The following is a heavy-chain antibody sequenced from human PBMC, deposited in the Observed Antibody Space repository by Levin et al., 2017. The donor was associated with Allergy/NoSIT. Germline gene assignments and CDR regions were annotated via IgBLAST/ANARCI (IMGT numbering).Heavy chain of an antibody. J-gene: IGHJ4*02. V-gene: IGHV3-48*02. CDR3: ARGSAGRVYSSGWYN. Sequence: PGGSLRLSCAASGFTFSSYSMNWVRQAPGKGLEWVSYISSSSSTIYYADSVKGRFTISRDNAKNSLYLQMNSLRDEDTAVYYCARGSAGRVYSSGWYNWGQGTLVTVSS. CDR1: GFTFSSYS. CDR2: ISSSSSTI. D-gene: IGHD6-19*01.